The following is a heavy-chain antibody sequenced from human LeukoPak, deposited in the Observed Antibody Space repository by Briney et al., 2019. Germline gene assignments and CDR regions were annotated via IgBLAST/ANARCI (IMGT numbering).Heavy chain of an antibody. CDR3: ARIRERAFDI. J-gene: IGHJ3*02. V-gene: IGHV3-53*01. CDR2: FYSGGST. Sequence: GGSLRLSCAASGFIVSNNYMSWVRQAPGKGLEWVSVFYSGGSTYYADSVKGRFTISRDNSKNTLYLQMSSLRAEDTAVYYCARIRERAFDIWGQGTMVTVSS. D-gene: IGHD1-1*01. CDR1: GFIVSNNY.